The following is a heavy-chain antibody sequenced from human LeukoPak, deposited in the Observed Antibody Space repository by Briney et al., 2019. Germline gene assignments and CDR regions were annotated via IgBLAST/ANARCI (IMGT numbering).Heavy chain of an antibody. CDR1: GFTFSSYW. Sequence: GGSLRLSCAASGFTFSSYWMHWVRQAPGKGLMWVSRINNDGSSTSHADSVKGRFTISRDNAKNTLYLQMNSLRAEDTAVYYCARISWAGTGVDYWGQGTLVTVSS. CDR3: ARISWAGTGVDY. D-gene: IGHD6-19*01. CDR2: INNDGSST. J-gene: IGHJ4*02. V-gene: IGHV3-74*01.